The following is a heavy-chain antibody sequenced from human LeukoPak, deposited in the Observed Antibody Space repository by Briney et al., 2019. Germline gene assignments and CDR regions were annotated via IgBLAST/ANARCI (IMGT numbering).Heavy chain of an antibody. Sequence: GGSLRLSCAASGFTFNNFAMSWVRKAPGKGLEWVSGISGSGGNTHYADSVKGRFTISRDNSKNTLYLQMNSLRAGDTAVYYCAKGLRGSSYDYWGQGTLVTVSS. CDR2: ISGSGGNT. CDR1: GFTFNNFA. V-gene: IGHV3-23*01. J-gene: IGHJ4*02. D-gene: IGHD6-13*01. CDR3: AKGLRGSSYDY.